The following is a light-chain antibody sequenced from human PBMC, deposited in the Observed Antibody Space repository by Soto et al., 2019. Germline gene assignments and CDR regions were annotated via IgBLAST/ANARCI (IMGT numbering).Light chain of an antibody. J-gene: IGLJ2*01. CDR2: EVN. CDR3: TSYAGSNNLV. CDR1: SSDVGGYNY. V-gene: IGLV2-8*01. Sequence: QSVLTQPPSASGSRGQSVTISCTGTSSDVGGYNYVSWYQQHPGKAPKLMIYEVNKRPSGVPDRFSGSKSGNTASLTVSGLQAEDEAHYYCTSYAGSNNLVFGGGTKLTVL.